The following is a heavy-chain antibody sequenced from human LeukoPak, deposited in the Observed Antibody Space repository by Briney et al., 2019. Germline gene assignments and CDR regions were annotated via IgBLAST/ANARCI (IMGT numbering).Heavy chain of an antibody. CDR1: GFTFTNYW. V-gene: IGHV3-7*01. CDR3: AELGITMIGGV. Sequence: PGGSLRLSCAASGFTFTNYWMSWVRQAPGKGLEWVANIKQDGSEKLYVDSVKGRFTISRDNAKNSLYLQMNSLRAEDTAVYYCAELGITMIGGVWGKGTTVTISS. D-gene: IGHD3-10*02. CDR2: IKQDGSEK. J-gene: IGHJ6*04.